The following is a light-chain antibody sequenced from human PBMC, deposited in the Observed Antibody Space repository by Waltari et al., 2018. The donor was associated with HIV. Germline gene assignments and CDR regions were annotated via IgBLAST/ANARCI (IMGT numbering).Light chain of an antibody. V-gene: IGLV2-23*02. CDR3: CSYARTSTYV. CDR2: DVS. J-gene: IGLJ1*01. Sequence: QSALTQPASVSGSPGQSITIPCAATSSDVGGYNYVSWYQQHPGKAPKLMIYDVSKRPSGVSNRFSGSKSGNTASLTISGLQAEDEADYYCCSYARTSTYVFGTGTKVTVL. CDR1: SSDVGGYNY.